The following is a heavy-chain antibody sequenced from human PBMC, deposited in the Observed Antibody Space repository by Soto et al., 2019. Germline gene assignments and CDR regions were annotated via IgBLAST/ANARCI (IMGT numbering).Heavy chain of an antibody. CDR1: GDTFNFYS. Sequence: QVQLVQSGAEVKKPGSSVKVSCKASGDTFNFYSINWVRQAPGLGLEWVGRFNPILSMSNSAQKFQRRVTLTADKSASTAYMVLSSLRSDDTAMYYCATSYGSGSRAFDYWGQGALVTVSS. J-gene: IGHJ4*02. CDR3: ATSYGSGSRAFDY. V-gene: IGHV1-69*02. CDR2: FNPILSMS. D-gene: IGHD3-10*01.